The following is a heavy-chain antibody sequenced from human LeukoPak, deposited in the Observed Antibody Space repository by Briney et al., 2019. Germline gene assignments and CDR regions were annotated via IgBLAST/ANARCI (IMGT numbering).Heavy chain of an antibody. D-gene: IGHD3-22*01. CDR2: ISYDGSNK. CDR3: ARDYYDSSGYYYGGH. V-gene: IGHV3-30*03. CDR1: GFTFSSYG. Sequence: GGSLRLSCAASGFTFSSYGMHWVRQAPGKGLEGVAVISYDGSNKYYADSVRGRFTIPTDNSKNTLYLQMNSQRAEDTALYYCARDYYDSSGYYYGGHWGQGSLVTVSS. J-gene: IGHJ4*02.